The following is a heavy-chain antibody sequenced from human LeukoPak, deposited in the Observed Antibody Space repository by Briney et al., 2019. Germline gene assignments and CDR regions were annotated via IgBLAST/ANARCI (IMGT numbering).Heavy chain of an antibody. CDR2: ISSSSSYT. CDR1: GFTFSDYY. D-gene: IGHD5-12*01. Sequence: KPGGSLRLSCAASGFTFSDYYMSWIRQAPGKGLEWVSYISSSSSYTNYADSVKGRLTISRDNAKNSLYLQMNSLRAEDTAVYYCARLLPPIVATSHWFDPWGQGTLVTVSS. J-gene: IGHJ5*02. CDR3: ARLLPPIVATSHWFDP. V-gene: IGHV3-11*06.